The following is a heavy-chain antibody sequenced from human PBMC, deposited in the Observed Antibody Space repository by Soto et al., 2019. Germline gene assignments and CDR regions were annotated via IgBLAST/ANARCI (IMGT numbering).Heavy chain of an antibody. CDR3: AKGEGFLDY. V-gene: IGHV1-18*01. Sequence: QVQLVQAGAEVKKPGASVKVSCKASGYTCINYGITWVRQAPGQGLEWLGWITPDNGNTNYAQKLQGRVTMTTDTSTSTAYMELRSLRSDDTAVYYCAKGEGFLDYWGQGTLVTVSS. J-gene: IGHJ4*02. CDR1: GYTCINYG. CDR2: ITPDNGNT. D-gene: IGHD2-15*01.